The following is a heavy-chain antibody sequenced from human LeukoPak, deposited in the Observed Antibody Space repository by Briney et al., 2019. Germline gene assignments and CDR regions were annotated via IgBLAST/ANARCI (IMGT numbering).Heavy chain of an antibody. J-gene: IGHJ4*02. CDR2: ITDSGGTT. CDR1: GFTFTNYA. D-gene: IGHD1-26*01. V-gene: IGHV3-23*01. Sequence: GGSLRLSCAASGFTFTNYAMSWVRQAPGKGLGWVSTITDSGGTTFYVDSVKGRFTISRVNFKNTVYLQMNSLRAEDTAVYYCAKLWRGSHPRYFDHWGQGTLVTVSP. CDR3: AKLWRGSHPRYFDH.